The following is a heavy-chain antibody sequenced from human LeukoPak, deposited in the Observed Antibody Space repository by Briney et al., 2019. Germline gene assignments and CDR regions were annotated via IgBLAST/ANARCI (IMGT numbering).Heavy chain of an antibody. J-gene: IGHJ4*02. CDR1: GYTFTSYD. CDR3: ARSSRYDIWTGYPY. V-gene: IGHV1-2*02. CDR2: INANSGGT. Sequence: ASVKVSCKASGYTFTSYDISWVRQAPGQGLEWMGWINANSGGTNYAQKFQGRVTMTRDTSISTAYMELSRLRSDDTAVYYCARSSRYDIWTGYPYWGQGTLVTVSP. D-gene: IGHD3-9*01.